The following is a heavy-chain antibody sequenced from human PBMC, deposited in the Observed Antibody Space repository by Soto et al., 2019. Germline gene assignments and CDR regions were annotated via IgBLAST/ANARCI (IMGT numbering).Heavy chain of an antibody. CDR1: GVSLSTSGVG. CDR2: IYWDDDK. D-gene: IGHD3-22*01. Sequence: SGSTVVNRTQSRTLTCTLSGVSLSTSGVGVGWIRQPPGKALEWLALIYWDDDKRYSPSLKSRLTITKDTSKNQVVLTMTNMDPVDTATYYCAHSLIGYYYDSSGSNWFDPWGQGTLVTVSS. CDR3: AHSLIGYYYDSSGSNWFDP. V-gene: IGHV2-5*02. J-gene: IGHJ5*02.